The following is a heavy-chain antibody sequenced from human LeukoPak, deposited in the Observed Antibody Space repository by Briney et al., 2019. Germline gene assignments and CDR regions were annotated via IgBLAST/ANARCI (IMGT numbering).Heavy chain of an antibody. D-gene: IGHD3-22*01. CDR1: GYTFTSYD. Sequence: ASVKVSCKASGYTFTSYDINWVRQATGQGLEWMGWINPNSGGTNYAQKFQGRVTMTRDTSISTAYMELSRLRSDDTAVYYCARAITMIVPIGYWGQGTLVTVSS. CDR3: ARAITMIVPIGY. V-gene: IGHV1-2*02. CDR2: INPNSGGT. J-gene: IGHJ4*02.